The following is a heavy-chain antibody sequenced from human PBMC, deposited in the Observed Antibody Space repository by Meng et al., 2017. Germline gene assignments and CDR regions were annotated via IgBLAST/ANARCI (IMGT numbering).Heavy chain of an antibody. Sequence: QVQLQESGPGLVKPSQTLSLTCTVSGGSISRGNYYWSWIRQPPGKGLEWIGYIYHSGSTYYNPSLKSRVTISVDTSKNQFSLKLNYVTAADTAVYYCARDSGVGGSYNWFDPWGQGTLVTVSS. J-gene: IGHJ5*02. D-gene: IGHD1-26*01. CDR1: GGSISRGNYY. CDR3: ARDSGVGGSYNWFDP. V-gene: IGHV4-30-4*01. CDR2: IYHSGST.